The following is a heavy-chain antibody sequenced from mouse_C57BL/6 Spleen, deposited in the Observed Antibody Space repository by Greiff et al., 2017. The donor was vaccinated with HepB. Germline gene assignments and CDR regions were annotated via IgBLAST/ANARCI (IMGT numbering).Heavy chain of an antibody. CDR2: INPSSGYT. J-gene: IGHJ2*01. CDR3: ARDDGSRPFDY. CDR1: GYTFTSYT. V-gene: IGHV1-4*01. D-gene: IGHD1-1*01. Sequence: QVQLQQPGAELARPGASVKMSCKASGYTFTSYTMHWVKQRPGQGLEWIGYINPSSGYTKYNQKFKDKATLTADKSSSTAYMQLSSLTSEDSAVYYCARDDGSRPFDYWGQGTTLTVSS.